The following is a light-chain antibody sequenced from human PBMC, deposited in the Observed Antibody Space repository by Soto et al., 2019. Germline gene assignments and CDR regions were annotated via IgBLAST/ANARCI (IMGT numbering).Light chain of an antibody. CDR1: SSDVGIYNY. V-gene: IGLV2-14*01. CDR2: EVS. J-gene: IGLJ1*01. CDR3: SSYTTSSTRV. Sequence: QSALTQPASVSGSPGQSIAISCTGSSSDVGIYNYVSWYLQHPGKVPKLIIYEVSNRPSGVSNRFSGSKSGNTASLTISGLQAEDEADYYCSSYTTSSTRVFGTGTNLTVL.